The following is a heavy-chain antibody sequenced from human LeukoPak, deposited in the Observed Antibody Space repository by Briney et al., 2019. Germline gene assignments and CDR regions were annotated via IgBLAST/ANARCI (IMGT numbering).Heavy chain of an antibody. V-gene: IGHV1-18*01. CDR1: GYTFTSYG. Sequence: ASVKVSCKASGYTFTSYGISWVRQAPGQGLEWMGWISAYNGNTNYAQNLQGRVTMTTDTFTSTAYMDLRSLRSDDTAMYYCARGMGNWFDPWGQGTLVTVSS. CDR3: ARGMGNWFDP. D-gene: IGHD5-24*01. J-gene: IGHJ5*02. CDR2: ISAYNGNT.